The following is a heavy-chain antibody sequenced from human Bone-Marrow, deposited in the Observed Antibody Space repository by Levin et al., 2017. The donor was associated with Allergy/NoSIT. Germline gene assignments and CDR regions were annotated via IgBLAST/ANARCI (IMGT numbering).Heavy chain of an antibody. CDR2: ISAYSSKT. CDR3: VRLRGIPVSGHEFDY. CDR1: GYTFDSHG. D-gene: IGHD3-10*01. V-gene: IGHV1-18*04. J-gene: IGHJ4*02. Sequence: GESLKISCKAYGYTFDSHGITWVRQAPGQGLEWMGWISAYSSKTDYPQSLEGRVTMTTDPTTNTAYMELKNLRSDDTAIYYCVRLRGIPVSGHEFDYWGQGTLVTVSS.